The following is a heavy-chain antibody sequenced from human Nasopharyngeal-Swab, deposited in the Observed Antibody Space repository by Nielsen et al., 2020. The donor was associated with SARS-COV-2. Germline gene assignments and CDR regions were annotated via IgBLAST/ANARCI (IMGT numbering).Heavy chain of an antibody. V-gene: IGHV4-39*01. CDR2: IYYSGST. Sequence: WIRQPPGKGLEWIGRIYYSGSTYYNPSLKSRVTISVDTSKNQFSLKLSSVTAADTAVYYCASIAAAGAPGYWGQGTLVTVSS. J-gene: IGHJ4*02. CDR3: ASIAAAGAPGY. D-gene: IGHD6-13*01.